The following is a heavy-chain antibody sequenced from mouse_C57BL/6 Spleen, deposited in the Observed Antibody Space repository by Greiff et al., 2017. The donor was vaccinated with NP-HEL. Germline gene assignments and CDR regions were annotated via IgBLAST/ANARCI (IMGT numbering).Heavy chain of an antibody. Sequence: EVKLLESGPGLVKPSQSLSLTCSVTGYSITSGYYWNWIRQFPGNKLEWMGYISYDGSNNYNPSLKNRISITRDTSKNQFFLKLNSVTTEDTATYYCARGGLPPYYAMDYWGQGTSVTVSS. D-gene: IGHD2-2*01. V-gene: IGHV3-6*01. CDR3: ARGGLPPYYAMDY. J-gene: IGHJ4*01. CDR1: GYSITSGYY. CDR2: ISYDGSN.